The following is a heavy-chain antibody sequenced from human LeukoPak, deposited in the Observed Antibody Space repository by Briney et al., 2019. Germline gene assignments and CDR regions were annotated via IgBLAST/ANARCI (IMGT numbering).Heavy chain of an antibody. CDR1: GFTFSNYW. J-gene: IGHJ4*02. CDR3: AREIVGAIKSYFDY. V-gene: IGHV3-7*01. CDR2: IRQDGGLK. D-gene: IGHD1-26*01. Sequence: GGSLRLSCAASGFTFSNYWMTWVRQAPGKGLEWVANIRQDGGLKHCVDSVKGRFTISRDNAENSLYLQMNSLRAEDTAVYYCAREIVGAIKSYFDYWGQGTLVTASS.